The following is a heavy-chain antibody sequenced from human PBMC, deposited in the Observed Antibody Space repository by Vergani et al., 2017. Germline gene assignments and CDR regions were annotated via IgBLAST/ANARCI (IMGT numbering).Heavy chain of an antibody. Sequence: QVQLVESGGGVVQPGRSLRLSCAASGFTFSSYAMHWVRQAPGKGLEWVAVISYDGSNKYYADSVKGRFTISRDNSKNTLYLQMNSLRAEDTAVYYCAKDPDSIVGTPDFDYWGQGTLVTVSS. CDR1: GFTFSSYA. J-gene: IGHJ4*02. V-gene: IGHV3-30-3*01. D-gene: IGHD1-26*01. CDR3: AKDPDSIVGTPDFDY. CDR2: ISYDGSNK.